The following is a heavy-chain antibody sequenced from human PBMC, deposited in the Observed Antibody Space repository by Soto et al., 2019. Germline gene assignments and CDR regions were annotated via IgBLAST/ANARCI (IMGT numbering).Heavy chain of an antibody. CDR2: ISYDGSNK. D-gene: IGHD3-10*01. CDR3: ARGVYLGVIIPYYYYYGMDV. CDR1: GFPFSSYA. V-gene: IGHV3-30-3*01. Sequence: GGSLRLSCAAPGFPFSSYAMHWVHQAPGKGLEWVAVISYDGSNKYYADPVKGRFTISRDNSKNTLYLQMNSLRAEDTAVYYCARGVYLGVIIPYYYYYGMDVWGQGTTVTVSS. J-gene: IGHJ6*02.